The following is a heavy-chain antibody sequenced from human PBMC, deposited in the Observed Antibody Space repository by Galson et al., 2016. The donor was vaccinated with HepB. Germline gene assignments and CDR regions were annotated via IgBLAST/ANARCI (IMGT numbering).Heavy chain of an antibody. Sequence: PALVKPTQTLTLTCTFSGFSLSTSGISVGWIRQPPGKALECLASIYWNDDERYNPSLKSRLTITKDTSENQVVLTMTNMDPVDAATYYCANQHIVVGIVAGRLKYDYHVMDVWGQGITVTVSS. V-gene: IGHV2-5*01. CDR1: GFSLSTSGIS. CDR3: ANQHIVVGIVAGRLKYDYHVMDV. J-gene: IGHJ6*02. CDR2: IYWNDDE. D-gene: IGHD2-21*01.